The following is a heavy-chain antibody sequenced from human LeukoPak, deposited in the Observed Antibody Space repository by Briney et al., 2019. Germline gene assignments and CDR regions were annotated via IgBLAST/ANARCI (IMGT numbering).Heavy chain of an antibody. V-gene: IGHV4-39*01. CDR3: ARLRVRSAWFDP. D-gene: IGHD2/OR15-2a*01. J-gene: IGHJ5*02. Sequence: PSETLSLTCTVSGGSISSSSYYWGWIRQPPGKGLEWIGSIYYSGSTYYNPSLKSRVTISVDTSKNQFSLKLSSVTAADTAVYYCARLRVRSAWFDPWGQGTLVTVSS. CDR2: IYYSGST. CDR1: GGSISSSSYY.